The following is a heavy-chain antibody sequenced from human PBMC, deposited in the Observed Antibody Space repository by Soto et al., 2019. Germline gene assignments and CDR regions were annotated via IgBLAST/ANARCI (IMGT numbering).Heavy chain of an antibody. D-gene: IGHD5-18*01. J-gene: IGHJ6*02. Sequence: ASVKVSCKASGGTFSSYAISWVRQAPGQGLEWMGGIIPIFGTANYAQKFQGRVTITADESTSTAYMELSSLRSEDTAVYYCARSINTSGYSYGYAYYYYGMDVWGQGTTVTVSS. V-gene: IGHV1-69*13. CDR2: IIPIFGTA. CDR1: GGTFSSYA. CDR3: ARSINTSGYSYGYAYYYYGMDV.